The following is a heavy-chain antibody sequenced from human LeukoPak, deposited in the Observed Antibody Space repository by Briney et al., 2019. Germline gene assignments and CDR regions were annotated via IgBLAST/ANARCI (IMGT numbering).Heavy chain of an antibody. CDR2: IYSGGST. D-gene: IGHD6-13*01. J-gene: IGHJ4*02. CDR1: GFTFSSYA. CDR3: ASLAAAGTPFDY. V-gene: IGHV3-53*01. Sequence: GGSLRLSCAASGFTFSSYAMSWVRQAPGKGLEWVSVIYSGGSTYYADSVKGRFTISRDNSKNTLYLQINSLRAEDTAVYYCASLAAAGTPFDYWGQGTLVTVSS.